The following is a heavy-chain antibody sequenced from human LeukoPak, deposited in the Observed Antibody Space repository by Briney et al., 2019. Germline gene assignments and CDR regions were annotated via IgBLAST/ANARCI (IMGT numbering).Heavy chain of an antibody. J-gene: IGHJ6*03. V-gene: IGHV1-69*06. D-gene: IGHD2-15*01. Sequence: GASVKVSCKASGGTFSSYAISWVRQAPGQGLEWMGRIIPIFGTANYAQKFQGRVTITADKSTSTAYMELSSLRPEDTAVYYCAREQVDTGYCSGGSCYSIGYYYYYMDVWGKGTTVTVSS. CDR1: GGTFSSYA. CDR2: IIPIFGTA. CDR3: AREQVDTGYCSGGSCYSIGYYYYYMDV.